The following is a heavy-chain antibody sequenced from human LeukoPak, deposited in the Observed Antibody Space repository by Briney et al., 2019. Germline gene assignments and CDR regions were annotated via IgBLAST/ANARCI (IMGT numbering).Heavy chain of an antibody. CDR3: AREPGYCSSTSCYEIDY. D-gene: IGHD2-2*01. CDR2: VSYDGTNK. Sequence: GTSLRLSCAASGFLFSAYAMHWVRQAPGKGLEWVAVVSYDGTNKYYADSVKGRFTISRDNSKNTLYLQMYSLRAEDTAVYYCAREPGYCSSTSCYEIDYWGQGTLVTVSS. CDR1: GFLFSAYA. J-gene: IGHJ4*02. V-gene: IGHV3-30*04.